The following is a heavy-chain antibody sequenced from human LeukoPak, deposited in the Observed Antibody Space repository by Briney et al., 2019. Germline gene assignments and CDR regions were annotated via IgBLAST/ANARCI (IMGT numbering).Heavy chain of an antibody. J-gene: IGHJ5*02. CDR3: ARERSIVVVPAAINIWFDP. Sequence: SETLSLTCSVSGGSISSYYWSWIRQPAGKGLEWIGRIYTSGSTNYNPSLKSRVTMSVDTSKNQFSLKLSSVTAADTAVYYCARERSIVVVPAAINIWFDPWGQGTLVTVSS. D-gene: IGHD2-2*02. CDR1: GGSISSYY. CDR2: IYTSGST. V-gene: IGHV4-4*07.